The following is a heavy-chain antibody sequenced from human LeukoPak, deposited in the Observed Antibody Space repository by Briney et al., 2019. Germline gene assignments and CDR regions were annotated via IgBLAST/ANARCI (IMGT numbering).Heavy chain of an antibody. V-gene: IGHV3-7*04. CDR2: IKQDGSEK. D-gene: IGHD5-18*01. J-gene: IGHJ3*02. Sequence: GGSLRLSCAASGFTFSSYWMSWVRQAPGKGLEWVANIKQDGSEKYYVDSVKGRFTISRDNAKNSLYLQMNSLRAEDTAVYYCARGTAMVRDAFDIWGQGTMVTLSS. CDR1: GFTFSSYW. CDR3: ARGTAMVRDAFDI.